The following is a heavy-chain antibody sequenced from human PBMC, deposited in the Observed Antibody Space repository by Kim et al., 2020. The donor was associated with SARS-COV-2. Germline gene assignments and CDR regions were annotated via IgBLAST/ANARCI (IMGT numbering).Heavy chain of an antibody. J-gene: IGHJ4*02. CDR2: INPSGGST. D-gene: IGHD6-13*01. CDR1: GYTFTSYY. Sequence: ASVKVSCKASGYTFTSYYMHWVRQAPGQGLEWMGIINPSGGSTSYAQKFQGRVTMTRDTSTSTVYMELSSLRSEDTAVYYCARGRAMIAAAGRWYFDYWGQGTLVTVSS. CDR3: ARGRAMIAAAGRWYFDY. V-gene: IGHV1-46*01.